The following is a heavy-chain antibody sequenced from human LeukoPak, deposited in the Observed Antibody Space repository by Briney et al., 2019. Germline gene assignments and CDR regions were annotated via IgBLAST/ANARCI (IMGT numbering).Heavy chain of an antibody. D-gene: IGHD3-9*01. Sequence: GGSLRLSCAASGFTFSSYWMSWVRQAPGKGLEWVANIKQDGSEKYYVDSVKGRFTISRDNAKNSLYLQMNRLRAEDTAVYYCARDHYDILTGPDYWGQGTLVTVSS. J-gene: IGHJ4*02. CDR2: IKQDGSEK. CDR1: GFTFSSYW. CDR3: ARDHYDILTGPDY. V-gene: IGHV3-7*03.